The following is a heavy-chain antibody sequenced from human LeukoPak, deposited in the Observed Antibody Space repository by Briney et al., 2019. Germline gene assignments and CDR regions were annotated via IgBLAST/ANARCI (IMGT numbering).Heavy chain of an antibody. D-gene: IGHD3-22*01. J-gene: IGHJ4*02. V-gene: IGHV3-7*01. Sequence: PGGSLRLSCAASGFIFSSYWMNWVRQAPGKGLEWVANIKQDGSEKYYVDSVKGRFTISRDNAKKSLYLQMNSLRVEDTAVYYCARTYYYDSSGYYPPAFDCWGQGTLVTVSS. CDR1: GFIFSSYW. CDR3: ARTYYYDSSGYYPPAFDC. CDR2: IKQDGSEK.